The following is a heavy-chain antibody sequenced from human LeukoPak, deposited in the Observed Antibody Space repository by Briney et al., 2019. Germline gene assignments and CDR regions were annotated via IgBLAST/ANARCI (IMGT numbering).Heavy chain of an antibody. CDR1: GGSISSYY. J-gene: IGHJ4*02. CDR2: IYTSGST. V-gene: IGHV4-4*07. D-gene: IGHD6-13*01. CDR3: ARLSSGSSSWYDIDY. Sequence: SETLSLTCTVSGGSISSYYWSWIRQPAGKGLEWIGRIYTSGSTNYNASLKSRVTISVDTSKNQFSLKLSSETAADTAVYYCARLSSGSSSWYDIDYWGQGTLVTVSS.